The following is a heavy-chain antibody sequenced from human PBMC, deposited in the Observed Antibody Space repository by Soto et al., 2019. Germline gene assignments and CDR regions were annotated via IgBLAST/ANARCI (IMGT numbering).Heavy chain of an antibody. J-gene: IGHJ4*02. Sequence: GGSLRLSCAASGFTFSSYAMSWVRQAPGKGLEWVSVVSGNGGNTYYADSVKGRFTILRDNSKNTLYLQMNSLRAEDTAVYYWAKAYSGYDEGGYWGQGTLVIVSS. D-gene: IGHD5-12*01. CDR1: GFTFSSYA. CDR3: AKAYSGYDEGGY. CDR2: VSGNGGNT. V-gene: IGHV3-23*01.